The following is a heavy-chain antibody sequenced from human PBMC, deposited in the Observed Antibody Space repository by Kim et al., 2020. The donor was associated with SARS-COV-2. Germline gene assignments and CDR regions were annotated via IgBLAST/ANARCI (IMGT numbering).Heavy chain of an antibody. CDR3: ARVQQLVLGSWFDP. J-gene: IGHJ5*02. Sequence: ETLSLTCTVSGGSISSYYWSWIRQPPGKGLEWIGYIYYSGSTNYNPSLKSRVTISVDTSKNQFSLKLSSVTAADTAVYYCARVQQLVLGSWFDPWGQGTLGTVSS. V-gene: IGHV4-59*13. CDR2: IYYSGST. CDR1: GGSISSYY. D-gene: IGHD6-13*01.